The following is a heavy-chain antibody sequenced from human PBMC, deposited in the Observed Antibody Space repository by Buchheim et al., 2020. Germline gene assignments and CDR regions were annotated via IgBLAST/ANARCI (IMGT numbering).Heavy chain of an antibody. V-gene: IGHV3-66*01. J-gene: IGHJ5*02. CDR1: GFTVSSNY. Sequence: EVQLVESGGGLVQPGGSLRLSCAASGFTVSSNYMSWVRQAPGKGLEWVSVIYSGGSTYYADSVKGRFTISRDNSKNTLYLQMNSLRAEDTAVYYCARDRVGSSGWYRGWFDPWGQGTL. CDR3: ARDRVGSSGWYRGWFDP. D-gene: IGHD6-19*01. CDR2: IYSGGST.